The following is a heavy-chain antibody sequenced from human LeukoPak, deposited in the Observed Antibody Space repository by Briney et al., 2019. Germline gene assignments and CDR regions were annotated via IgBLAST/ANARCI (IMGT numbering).Heavy chain of an antibody. V-gene: IGHV3-74*01. CDR1: GFTFSTYW. CDR2: IKSDGST. J-gene: IGHJ1*01. Sequence: PGGSLRLSCAASGFTFSTYWMHWVRQSPGEGVVGVSRIKSDGSTNYADSVKGRFTISRDNANNTLSLQMNSLRPEDTGVYYCARAPSEIGGYYPEYLRHWAQGPLVPVPS. CDR3: ARAPSEIGGYYPEYLRH. D-gene: IGHD3-22*01.